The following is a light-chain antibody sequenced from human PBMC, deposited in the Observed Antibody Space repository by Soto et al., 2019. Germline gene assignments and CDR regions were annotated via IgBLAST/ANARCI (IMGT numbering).Light chain of an antibody. CDR1: SGHGGYA. CDR3: QTWDTGTRV. J-gene: IGLJ2*01. CDR2: LNSDGSH. Sequence: QLVLTQSPSASASLGASVKLTCTLSSGHGGYAIAWHQQQPEKGPRYLMNLNSDGSHYKGDGIPDRFSGSSSGAERYLTISSLQSEDEADYYCQTWDTGTRVFGGGTQLTVL. V-gene: IGLV4-69*01.